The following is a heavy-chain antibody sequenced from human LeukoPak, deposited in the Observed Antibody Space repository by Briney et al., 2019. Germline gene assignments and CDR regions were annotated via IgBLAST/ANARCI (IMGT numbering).Heavy chain of an antibody. D-gene: IGHD3-22*01. V-gene: IGHV3-23*01. CDR2: ISGSGGST. CDR3: ATWGSITMIVVGAFDI. J-gene: IGHJ3*02. CDR1: GFTFSSYA. Sequence: GGSPRLSCAASGFTFSSYAMSWVRQAPGKGLEWVSAISGSGGSTYYADSVKGRFTISRDNSKDTLYLQMNSLRAEDTAVYYCATWGSITMIVVGAFDIWGQGTMVTVSS.